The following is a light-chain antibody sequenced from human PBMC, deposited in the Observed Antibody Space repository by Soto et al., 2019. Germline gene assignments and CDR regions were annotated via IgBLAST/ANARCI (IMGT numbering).Light chain of an antibody. CDR3: QQSYSTPIT. CDR1: QSISSY. CDR2: GAS. J-gene: IGKJ5*01. Sequence: DIQMTQSPSSLSASVGDRVTITCRASQSISSYLNWYQQKPGKAPKLLIYGASSLQSGVPSTFSGSGSGTDFTLTISSLQPEDFATYYCQQSYSTPITFGQGTRLEI. V-gene: IGKV1-39*01.